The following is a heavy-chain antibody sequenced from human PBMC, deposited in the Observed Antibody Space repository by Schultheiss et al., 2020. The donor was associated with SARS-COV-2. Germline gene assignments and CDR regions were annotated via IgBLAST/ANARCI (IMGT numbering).Heavy chain of an antibody. D-gene: IGHD1-1*01. V-gene: IGHV4-30-4*01. J-gene: IGHJ4*02. Sequence: SETLSLTCTVSGGSISSGDYYWSWIRQPPGKGLEWIGYIYYSGSTYYNPSLKSRVTISVDTSKNQFSLKLSSVTAADTAVYYCARENGYYFDYLGQGTLVTVAS. CDR1: GGSISSGDYY. CDR3: ARENGYYFDY. CDR2: IYYSGST.